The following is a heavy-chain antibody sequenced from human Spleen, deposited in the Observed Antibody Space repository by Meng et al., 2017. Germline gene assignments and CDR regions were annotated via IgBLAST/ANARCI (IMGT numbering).Heavy chain of an antibody. CDR3: ARGELRPGY. V-gene: IGHV4-34*01. Sequence: SETLSLTCAVYGGSFSGYYWSWIRQPPGKGLEWIGEINHSGSTNYNPSLKSRVTISVDTSKNQFSLKLSSVTAADTAVYYCARGELRPGYWGQGTLVTVSS. CDR2: INHSGST. J-gene: IGHJ4*02. D-gene: IGHD1-26*01. CDR1: GGSFSGYY.